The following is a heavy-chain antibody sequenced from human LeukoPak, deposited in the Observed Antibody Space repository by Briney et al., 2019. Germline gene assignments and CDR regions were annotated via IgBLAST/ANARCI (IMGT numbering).Heavy chain of an antibody. CDR2: INPNSGGT. D-gene: IGHD6-19*01. CDR1: GYTFTGYY. CDR3: ARSSGWKYNIDY. J-gene: IGHJ4*02. V-gene: IGHV1-2*02. Sequence: ASVKVSCKASGYTFTGYYMHWVRQAPGQGLERMGWINPNSGGTNYAQKFQGGVTMTRDTSISTAYMELSRLRSDDTAMYYCARSSGWKYNIDYWGQGTLVTVSS.